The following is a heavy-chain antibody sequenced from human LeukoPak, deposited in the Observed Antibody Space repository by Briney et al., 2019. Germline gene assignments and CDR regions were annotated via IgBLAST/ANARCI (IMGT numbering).Heavy chain of an antibody. CDR2: IYYSGST. CDR3: ARNLIVVVPAAIIWFDP. D-gene: IGHD2-2*02. J-gene: IGHJ5*02. Sequence: PSETLSLTCTVSGGSISSYYWSWIRQPPGKGLEWIGYIYYSGSTNYNPSLKSRVTISVDTSKNQFSLKLSSVTAADTAVYYCARNLIVVVPAAIIWFDPWGQGTLVTVSS. V-gene: IGHV4-59*01. CDR1: GGSISSYY.